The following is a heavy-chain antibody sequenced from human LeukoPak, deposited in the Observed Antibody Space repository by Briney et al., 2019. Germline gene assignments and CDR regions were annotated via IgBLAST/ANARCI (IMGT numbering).Heavy chain of an antibody. D-gene: IGHD6-13*01. CDR1: GFTFSSYG. J-gene: IGHJ4*02. V-gene: IGHV3-30*18. CDR2: ISYDGSNK. CDR3: AKDRTIAAAGHFDY. Sequence: GRSLRLSCAASGFTFSSYGMHWVRQAPGKGLEWVAVISYDGSNKYYADSVKGRFTISRDNSKNTLYLQMNSLRAEDTAVYYCAKDRTIAAAGHFDYWGQGTLVTVSS.